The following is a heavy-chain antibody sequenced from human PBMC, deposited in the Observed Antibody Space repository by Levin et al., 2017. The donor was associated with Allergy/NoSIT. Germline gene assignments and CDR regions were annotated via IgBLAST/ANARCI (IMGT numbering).Heavy chain of an antibody. J-gene: IGHJ6*03. D-gene: IGHD6-13*01. CDR3: AWGAAAGTSYYYYYMDV. CDR1: GYSFTSYW. Sequence: PGGSLRLSCKGSGYSFTSYWISWVRQMPGKGLEWMGRIDPSDSYTNYSPSFQGHVTISADKSISTAYLQWSSLKASDTAMYYCAWGAAAGTSYYYYYMDVWGKGTTVTVSS. CDR2: IDPSDSYT. V-gene: IGHV5-10-1*01.